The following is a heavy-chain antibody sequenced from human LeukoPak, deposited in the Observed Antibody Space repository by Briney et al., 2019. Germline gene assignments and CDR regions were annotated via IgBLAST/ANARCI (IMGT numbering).Heavy chain of an antibody. CDR2: IYTSGST. V-gene: IGHV4-61*02. J-gene: IGHJ2*01. D-gene: IGHD4-17*01. Sequence: SETLSLTCTVSGGSISSGVYYWSWIRQPAGKGLEWIGRIYTSGSTNYNPSLKSRVTMSVDTSKNQFSLKVTSVTAADTAVYYCARVSMIRDYGDLLPNWYFDLWGRGTLVTVSS. CDR3: ARVSMIRDYGDLLPNWYFDL. CDR1: GGSISSGVYY.